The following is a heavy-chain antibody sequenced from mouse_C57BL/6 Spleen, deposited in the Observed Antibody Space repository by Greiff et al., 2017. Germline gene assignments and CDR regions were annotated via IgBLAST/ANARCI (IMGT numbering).Heavy chain of an antibody. CDR2: ISNGGSTI. Sequence: EVMLVESGGGLVQPGSSLKLSCAASGFTFSDYCMHWVRQAPEKGLEWVAYISNGGSTIYYADTVKGRFTISRDNAKNTLFLQMTSLRSEDTARYYCAREHLWYYFDYWGQGTTLTVSS. CDR1: GFTFSDYC. D-gene: IGHD1-1*02. J-gene: IGHJ2*01. CDR3: AREHLWYYFDY. V-gene: IGHV5-17*01.